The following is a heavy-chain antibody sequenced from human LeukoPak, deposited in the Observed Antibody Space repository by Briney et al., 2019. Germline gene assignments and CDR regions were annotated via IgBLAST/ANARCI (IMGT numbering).Heavy chain of an antibody. CDR2: ISYDGSNK. J-gene: IGHJ4*02. CDR3: AKVRWSENCAFDY. D-gene: IGHD2-15*01. CDR1: GFTFSSYA. V-gene: IGHV3-30-3*01. Sequence: GGSLRLSCAASGFTFSSYAMHWVRQAPGKGLEWVAVISYDGSNKYYADSVKGRFTISRDNSKNTLYLQMNSLRAEDTAVYYCAKVRWSENCAFDYWGQGTLVTVSS.